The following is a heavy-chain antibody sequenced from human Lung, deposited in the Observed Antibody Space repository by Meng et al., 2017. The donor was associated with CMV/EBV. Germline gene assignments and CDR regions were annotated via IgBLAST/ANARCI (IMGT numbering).Heavy chain of an antibody. CDR2: VSSGSSYI. Sequence: GESXKISCGGSGFTFSAYDMSWVRQAPGAGLEWVSSVSSGSSYIYYADSVKGRFTISRDNDKNLVFLQMHSLRVEDTALYFYARKGTRTRRIATPRYQRSHYFDYWXRGTXVTVSS. J-gene: IGHJ4*02. V-gene: IGHV3-21*01. D-gene: IGHD1-14*01. CDR3: ARKGTRTRRIATPRYQRSHYFDY. CDR1: GFTFSAYD.